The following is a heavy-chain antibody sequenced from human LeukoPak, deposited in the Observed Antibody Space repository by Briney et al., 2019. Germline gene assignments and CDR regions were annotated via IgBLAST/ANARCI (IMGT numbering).Heavy chain of an antibody. CDR3: ARRACADTSCYSPNTYDI. CDR2: IWYDGSHR. D-gene: IGHD2-15*01. CDR1: GFTFRIYG. J-gene: IGHJ3*02. Sequence: GGSLRLSCAASGFTFRIYGMHWVRQAPGKGLEGVAAIWYDGSHRYHADSLKGRFTLSRDNSKDTLYLQMNSLRADDTAVYFCARRACADTSCYSPNTYDIWGQGTMVTVSS. V-gene: IGHV3-33*01.